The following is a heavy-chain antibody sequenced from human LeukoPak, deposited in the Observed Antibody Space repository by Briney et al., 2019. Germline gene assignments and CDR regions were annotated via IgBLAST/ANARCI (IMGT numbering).Heavy chain of an antibody. V-gene: IGHV1-69*13. CDR3: AGGSGYVELAYFDY. CDR1: GYTFTSYG. D-gene: IGHD3-22*01. CDR2: IIPIFGTA. Sequence: SVKVSCKASGYTFTSYGISWVRQAPGQGLEWMGGIIPIFGTANYAQKFQGRVTITADESTSTAYMELSSLRSEDTAVYYCAGGSGYVELAYFDYWGQGTLVTVSS. J-gene: IGHJ4*02.